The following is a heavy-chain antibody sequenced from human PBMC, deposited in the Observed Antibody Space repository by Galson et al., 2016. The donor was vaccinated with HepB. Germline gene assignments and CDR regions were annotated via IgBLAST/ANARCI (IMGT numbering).Heavy chain of an antibody. J-gene: IGHJ6*02. CDR3: ARDSGTWANNFYFYGMDV. CDR2: ISYDGSNK. CDR1: GFTFSSYG. V-gene: IGHV3-30*03. D-gene: IGHD5-24*01. Sequence: SLRLSCAASGFTFSSYGMHWVRQAPGKGLEWVAVISYDGSNKYYAESVKGRFTISRDTSKNTLYLQMSSLRAADTAVYFCARDSGTWANNFYFYGMDVWGQGTTVTVSS.